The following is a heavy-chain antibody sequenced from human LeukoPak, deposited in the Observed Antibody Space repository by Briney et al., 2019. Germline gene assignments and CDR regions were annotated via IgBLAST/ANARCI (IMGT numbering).Heavy chain of an antibody. CDR3: ARDRRY. Sequence: GGSLRLSCAASGSTFSSYAMSWVRQAPGKGLEWVSYISGSGDTIYYADSVKGRFTISRDNAKNSLYLQMNSLRAEDTAVYYCARDRRYWGQGTLVTVSS. CDR1: GSTFSSYA. J-gene: IGHJ4*02. D-gene: IGHD3-9*01. V-gene: IGHV3-48*03. CDR2: ISGSGDTI.